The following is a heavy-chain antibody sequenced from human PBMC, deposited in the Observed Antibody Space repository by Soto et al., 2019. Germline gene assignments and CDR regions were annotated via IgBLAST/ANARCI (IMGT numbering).Heavy chain of an antibody. D-gene: IGHD5-12*01. V-gene: IGHV1-18*04. CDR3: ARGGGYAVDY. Sequence: QVQLVQSGGELRKPGASVKVSCKASGYTFTSNSISWVRQAPGQGLEWMGWISTNNGNTKFAQKFXRRVTLTTDTSTSTAYMELTSLRSDDTAVYYCARGGGYAVDYWGQGTLVTVSS. CDR2: ISTNNGNT. CDR1: GYTFTSNS. J-gene: IGHJ4*02.